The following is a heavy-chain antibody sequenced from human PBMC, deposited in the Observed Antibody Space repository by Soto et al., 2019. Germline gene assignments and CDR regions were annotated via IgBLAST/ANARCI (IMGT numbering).Heavy chain of an antibody. D-gene: IGHD6-19*01. J-gene: IGHJ4*02. V-gene: IGHV3-23*01. CDR2: ISGSGGST. CDR3: RGEEPQFRSSGWYGVYFDY. CDR1: GFTFSSYA. Sequence: GGSLRLSCAASGFTFSSYAMSWVRQAPGKGLEWVSAISGSGGSTYYADSVKGRFTISRDNSKNTLYLQMNSLRAEDTAVYYCRGEEPQFRSSGWYGVYFDYWGQGTLVTVSS.